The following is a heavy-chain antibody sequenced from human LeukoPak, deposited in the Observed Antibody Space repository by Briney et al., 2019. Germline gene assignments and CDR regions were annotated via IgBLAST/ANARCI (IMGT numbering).Heavy chain of an antibody. V-gene: IGHV3-74*03. CDR2: VNSDGTRT. J-gene: IGHJ4*02. CDR3: SREGSVTNDY. CDR1: GFTFNRFW. Sequence: PGGSLRLSCAASGFTFNRFWMHWFRHAPGKGLVWVSRVNSDGTRTTYADSVKGRFTISRDNAKNTVNLQMNSLRAEDTAVYFCSREGSVTNDYWGQGTLVTVSS. D-gene: IGHD4-17*01.